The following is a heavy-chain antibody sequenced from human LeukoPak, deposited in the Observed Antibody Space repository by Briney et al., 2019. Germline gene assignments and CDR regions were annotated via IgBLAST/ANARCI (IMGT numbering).Heavy chain of an antibody. J-gene: IGHJ3*02. CDR3: AHSRQDIVVVVAATRGHDAFDI. CDR2: LYWDDDK. D-gene: IGHD2-15*01. CDR1: GFSLSTSGVG. Sequence: VSGPTLVNPTQTLTLTCTFPGFSLSTSGVGVGWIRQPPGKALECLALLYWDDDKRYSPSLKSRLNITKDTSKNQVVLTMTNMDPVDTATYYCAHSRQDIVVVVAATRGHDAFDIWGQGTMVTVSS. V-gene: IGHV2-5*02.